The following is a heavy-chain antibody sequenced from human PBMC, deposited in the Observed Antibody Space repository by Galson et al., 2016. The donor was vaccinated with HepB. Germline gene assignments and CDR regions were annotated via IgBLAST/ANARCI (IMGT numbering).Heavy chain of an antibody. V-gene: IGHV3-11*06. D-gene: IGHD3-22*01. CDR3: AREAFYYDT. CDR2: ISIGSSYI. Sequence: SLRLSYAASGFTFSDYYMTWIRQAPGKGLEWVSSISIGSSYIYYADSVKGRFTISRDNAKNSLYLQMNSLRGEDTAVYYCAREAFYYDTWGRGTLVTVSS. CDR1: GFTFSDYY. J-gene: IGHJ2*01.